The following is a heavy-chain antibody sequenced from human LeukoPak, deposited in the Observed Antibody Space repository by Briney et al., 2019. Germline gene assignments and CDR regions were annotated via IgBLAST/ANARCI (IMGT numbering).Heavy chain of an antibody. CDR2: IYHTGST. CDR3: ARASYCSGGSCPYYYYYYMDV. J-gene: IGHJ6*03. V-gene: IGHV4-38-2*02. CDR1: GYSISSGYN. D-gene: IGHD2-15*01. Sequence: SETLSLTCTVSGYSISSGYNWGWIRQPPGEGLEWIGSIYHTGSTYYNPSLKSRVTVSVDTSKNQFSLKLSSVTAADTAVYYCARASYCSGGSCPYYYYYYMDVWGKGTTVTVSS.